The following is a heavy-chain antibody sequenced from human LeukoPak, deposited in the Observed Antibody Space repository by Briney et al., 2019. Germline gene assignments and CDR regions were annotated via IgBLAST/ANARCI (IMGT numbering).Heavy chain of an antibody. CDR3: ARGGQGDGYSADEAFDL. D-gene: IGHD5-24*01. J-gene: IGHJ3*01. CDR2: TYYRSKWYN. V-gene: IGHV6-1*01. CDR1: GDNVSGNSTA. Sequence: SQTLSLTCAISGDNVSGNSTAYHWIRQSPSRGLEWLGRTYYRSKWYNDYAVSVKSRITVNPDTSENQLSLQLNSVTPEDTAVYYCARGGQGDGYSADEAFDLWGQGTMVTVSS.